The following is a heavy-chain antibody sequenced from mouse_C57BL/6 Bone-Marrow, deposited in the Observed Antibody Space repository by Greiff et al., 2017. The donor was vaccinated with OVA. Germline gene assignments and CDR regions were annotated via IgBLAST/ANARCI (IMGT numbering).Heavy chain of an antibody. Sequence: VQLQQSGPELVKPGASVKISCKASGYTFTDYYMNWVKQSHGKSLEWIGDINPNNGGTSYNQKFKGKATLTVDKSSSTAYMELRSLTSEDSAVYYCARAPRYGSRGDWGQGTTLTVSS. D-gene: IGHD1-1*01. CDR2: INPNNGGT. V-gene: IGHV1-26*01. J-gene: IGHJ2*01. CDR3: ARAPRYGSRGD. CDR1: GYTFTDYY.